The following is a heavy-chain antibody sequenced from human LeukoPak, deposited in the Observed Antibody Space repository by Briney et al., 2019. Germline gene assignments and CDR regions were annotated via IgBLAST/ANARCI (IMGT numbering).Heavy chain of an antibody. CDR1: GFTFSNYA. CDR3: ARRSGIAVAGAFDY. Sequence: GGSLRLSCAASGFTFSNYAMSWVRQAPGKGLEWVSSISGSTGNTYYADSVKGRFTISRDNSKNTLYLQMNSLRAEDTAVYYCARRSGIAVAGAFDYWGQGTLVTVSS. CDR2: ISGSTGNT. V-gene: IGHV3-23*01. J-gene: IGHJ4*02. D-gene: IGHD6-19*01.